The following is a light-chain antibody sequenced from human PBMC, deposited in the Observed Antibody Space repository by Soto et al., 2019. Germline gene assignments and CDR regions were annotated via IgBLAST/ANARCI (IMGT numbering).Light chain of an antibody. CDR2: DVS. V-gene: IGLV2-14*01. J-gene: IGLJ2*01. CDR1: SSDVGGYNY. Sequence: QSALTQPASVSGSPGQSITISCTGTSSDVGGYNYVSWYQQHPGKAPKLMIYDVSNRPSGVSNRFFGSKSGNTASLTISGLQAEDEADYFCSSYTGSSTLVFGGGTQLTVL. CDR3: SSYTGSSTLV.